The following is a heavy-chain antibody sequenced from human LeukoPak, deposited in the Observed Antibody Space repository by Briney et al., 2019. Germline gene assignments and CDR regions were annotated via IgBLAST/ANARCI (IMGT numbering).Heavy chain of an antibody. D-gene: IGHD3-10*01. CDR2: IWYDGSNK. CDR1: GFTFSNYA. J-gene: IGHJ5*02. CDR3: ARDSAYGSGRGRFDP. V-gene: IGHV3-33*01. Sequence: PGESLKISCAASGFTFSNYAMHWVRQAPGKGLQWVAVIWYDGSNKYYSDSVKGRFTISRDNSKNTVYLQMNSLRAEDTAMYYCARDSAYGSGRGRFDPWGQGTLVTVSS.